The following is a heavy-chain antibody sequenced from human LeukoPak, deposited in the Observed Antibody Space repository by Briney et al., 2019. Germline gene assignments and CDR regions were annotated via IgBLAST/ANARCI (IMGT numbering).Heavy chain of an antibody. CDR2: FDPEDGET. V-gene: IGHV1-24*01. J-gene: IGHJ4*02. CDR3: ARPRGYCSSTSCSPGDY. CDR1: GYTLTELS. Sequence: GASVKVSCKVSGYTLTELSMHRVRQAPGKGLEWMGGFDPEDGETIYAQKFQGRVTMTEDTSTDTAYMELSSLRSEDTAIYYCARPRGYCSSTSCSPGDYWGQGTLVTVSS. D-gene: IGHD2-2*01.